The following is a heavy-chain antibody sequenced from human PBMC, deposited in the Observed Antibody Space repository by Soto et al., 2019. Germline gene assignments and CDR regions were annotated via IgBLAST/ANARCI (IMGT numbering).Heavy chain of an antibody. J-gene: IGHJ4*02. V-gene: IGHV4-34*01. CDR3: ARGYYIWGSYRSTHFDY. CDR2: INHSGST. Sequence: PSGTLSLTCAVYGGSFSGYYWSWIRQPPGKGLEWIGEINHSGSTNYNPSLKSRVTISVDTSKNQFSLKLSSVTAADTAVYYCARGYYIWGSYRSTHFDYWGQGTLVTVSS. D-gene: IGHD3-16*02. CDR1: GGSFSGYY.